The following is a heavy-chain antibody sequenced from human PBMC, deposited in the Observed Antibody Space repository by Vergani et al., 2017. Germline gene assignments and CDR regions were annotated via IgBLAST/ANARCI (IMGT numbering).Heavy chain of an antibody. CDR3: ARSPYCSSTSSCGGYYYYYYMDV. CDR2: IIPIFGTT. V-gene: IGHV1-69*14. J-gene: IGHJ6*03. CDR1: GGTFSSYA. D-gene: IGHD2-2*01. Sequence: QVQLVQSGAEVKKPGSSVKVSCKASGGTFSSYAISWVRQAPGQGLEWMGRIIPIFGTTNYAQTFQGRVTITADKSTSTAYMEVSSLRSEDTAVYYCARSPYCSSTSSCGGYYYYYYMDVWGKGRTVTVS.